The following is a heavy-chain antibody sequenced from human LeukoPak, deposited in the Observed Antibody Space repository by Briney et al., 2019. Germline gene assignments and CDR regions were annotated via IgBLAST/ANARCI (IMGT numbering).Heavy chain of an antibody. CDR1: GFTFSNAW. CDR3: TTAGNYGSGTNPYY. V-gene: IGHV3-15*07. J-gene: IGHJ4*02. D-gene: IGHD3-10*01. Sequence: GGSLRLSCAASGFTFSNAWMNWVRQAPGKGLEWVGRIKSKTDGGTADYAAPVKGRFTISRDDSKNTLYLQMNSLKTEDTAVYYCTTAGNYGSGTNPYYWGQGTLVTVSS. CDR2: IKSKTDGGTA.